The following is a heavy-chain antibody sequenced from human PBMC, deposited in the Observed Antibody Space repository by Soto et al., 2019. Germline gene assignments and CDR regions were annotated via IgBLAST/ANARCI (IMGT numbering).Heavy chain of an antibody. Sequence: QVQLQESGPGLVKPSETLSLTCTVSGGSISSYYWSWIRQPPGKGLEWIGYIYYSGSTNYNPSLKSRVTISRDTCKYQFPLKLSSVTVADTAVYYCARRVVGGKVSGSLWTKTNYYYYYMDVWGKGTTVTVSS. CDR1: GGSISSYY. D-gene: IGHD3-10*01. J-gene: IGHJ6*03. CDR2: IYYSGST. CDR3: ARRVVGGKVSGSLWTKTNYYYYYMDV. V-gene: IGHV4-59*08.